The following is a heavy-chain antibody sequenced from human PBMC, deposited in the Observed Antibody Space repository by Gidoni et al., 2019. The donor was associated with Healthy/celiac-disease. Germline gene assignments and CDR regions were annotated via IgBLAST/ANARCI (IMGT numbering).Heavy chain of an antibody. V-gene: IGHV1-18*01. J-gene: IGHJ5*02. CDR2: ISAYTGNT. CDR1: GYTYTSYG. D-gene: IGHD1-7*01. Sequence: QVQLVQSGAEGKKPAASVTVSCNASGYTYTSYGISWVRQPPGQGLGWMGWISAYTGNTNSAQKLQGRVTMTTDTATSTASMELRSLRSDDTAVYYCARAGHGTTWGNWFDPWGQGTLVTVSS. CDR3: ARAGHGTTWGNWFDP.